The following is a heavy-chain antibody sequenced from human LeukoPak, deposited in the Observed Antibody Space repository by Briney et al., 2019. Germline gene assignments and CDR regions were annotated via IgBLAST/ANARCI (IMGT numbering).Heavy chain of an antibody. CDR1: GFTFSDFY. J-gene: IGHJ4*02. D-gene: IGHD6-19*01. Sequence: GGSLRLSCAASGFTFSDFYMTWICQTPEKGLEWVSYISSRGTTIYYADSVKGRFTISRDNAKNSLFLQMNSLRAEDTAVYYCARGQWLAKYYFDYWGQGTLVTVSS. CDR2: ISSRGTTI. CDR3: ARGQWLAKYYFDY. V-gene: IGHV3-11*04.